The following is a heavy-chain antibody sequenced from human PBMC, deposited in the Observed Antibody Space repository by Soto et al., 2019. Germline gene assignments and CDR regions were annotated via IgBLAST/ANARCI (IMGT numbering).Heavy chain of an antibody. D-gene: IGHD3-10*01. Sequence: QVQLVQSGAEVKKPGASVKVSCKASGYTFTSYDINWVRQATGQGLEWMRWMNPNSGNTGYAQKFQGRVTMTRNTSISTAYMELSSLRSEDTAVYYCARGATMVRRRGAYYFDYWGQGTLVTVSS. CDR2: MNPNSGNT. J-gene: IGHJ4*02. CDR3: ARGATMVRRRGAYYFDY. CDR1: GYTFTSYD. V-gene: IGHV1-8*01.